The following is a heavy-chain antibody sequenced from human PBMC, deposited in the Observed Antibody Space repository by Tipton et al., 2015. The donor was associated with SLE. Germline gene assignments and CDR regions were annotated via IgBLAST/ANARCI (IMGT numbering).Heavy chain of an antibody. D-gene: IGHD1-26*01. CDR3: ARGALGSGIVRDY. CDR2: IYTSGST. V-gene: IGHV4-61*02. J-gene: IGHJ4*02. Sequence: TLSLTYTVSGGSISSGSYYWSWIRQPAGKGLEWIGRIYTSGSTNYNPSLKSRVTISVDTSKNQFSLKLSSVTAADTAVYYCARGALGSGIVRDYWGQGTLVTVSS. CDR1: GGSISSGSYY.